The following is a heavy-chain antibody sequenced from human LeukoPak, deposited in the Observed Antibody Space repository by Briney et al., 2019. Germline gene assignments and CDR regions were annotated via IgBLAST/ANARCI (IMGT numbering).Heavy chain of an antibody. CDR3: ARDYYTSFDP. CDR1: GFTFSSYG. CDR2: IKQDGSEK. Sequence: PGGSLRLSCAASGFTFSSYGMHWVRQAPGKGLEWVANIKQDGSEKYYVDSMKGRFTISRDNAENSLYLQMNSLRAEDTAVYYCARDYYTSFDPWGQGTLVTVSS. D-gene: IGHD3-10*01. J-gene: IGHJ5*02. V-gene: IGHV3-7*01.